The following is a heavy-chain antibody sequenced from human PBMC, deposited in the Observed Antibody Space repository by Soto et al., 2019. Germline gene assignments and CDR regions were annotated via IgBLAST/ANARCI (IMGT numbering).Heavy chain of an antibody. CDR3: AXEDRYSSSYYYYYGMDV. J-gene: IGHJ6*02. D-gene: IGHD6-6*01. V-gene: IGHV3-21*01. CDR1: GFTFSSYS. Sequence: GGSLRLSCAASGFTFSSYSMNWVRQAPGKGLEWVSSISSSSSYIYYADSVKGRFTISRDNAKNSLYLQMNSLRAEDTAVYYCAXEDRYSSSYYYYYGMDVWGQGTTVTVSS. CDR2: ISSSSSYI.